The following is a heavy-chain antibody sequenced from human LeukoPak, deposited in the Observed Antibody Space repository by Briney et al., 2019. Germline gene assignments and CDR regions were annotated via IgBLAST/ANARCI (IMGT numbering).Heavy chain of an antibody. V-gene: IGHV1-2*02. J-gene: IGHJ5*02. CDR3: ARDRGRVTMVRGVLFGWFDP. D-gene: IGHD3-10*01. Sequence: GASVKVSCKASGYTFTGYYMHWVRQAPGQGLEWMGWINPNSGGTNYAQKFQGRVAMTRDTSISTAYMELSRLRSDDTAVYYCARDRGRVTMVRGVLFGWFDPWGQGTLVTVSS. CDR2: INPNSGGT. CDR1: GYTFTGYY.